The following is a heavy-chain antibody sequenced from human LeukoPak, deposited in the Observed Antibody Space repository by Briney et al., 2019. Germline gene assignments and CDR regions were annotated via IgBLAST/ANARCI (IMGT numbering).Heavy chain of an antibody. V-gene: IGHV3-7*01. Sequence: PGGSLRLSCAASGFTFSSYWMSWVRQAPGKGLEWVANIKQGVSEKYYVDSVKVRFTISRDNAKNSLYLQMNSLRAEDTAVYYCARDNPQLGIVSWYFDLWGRGTLVTVSS. D-gene: IGHD7-27*01. CDR3: ARDNPQLGIVSWYFDL. CDR2: IKQGVSEK. J-gene: IGHJ2*01. CDR1: GFTFSSYW.